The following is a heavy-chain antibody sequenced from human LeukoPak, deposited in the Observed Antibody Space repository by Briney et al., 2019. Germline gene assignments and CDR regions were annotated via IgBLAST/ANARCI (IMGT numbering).Heavy chain of an antibody. CDR2: IIPIFGTA. CDR3: ARSRGGNHGNFDY. J-gene: IGHJ4*02. Sequence: SVKVSCKASGGTFISYAISWVRQAPGQGLEWMGGIIPIFGTANYAQKFQGRVTITADESTSTAYMELSSLRSEDTAVYYCARSRGGNHGNFDYWGQGTLVTVSS. V-gene: IGHV1-69*13. CDR1: GGTFISYA. D-gene: IGHD1-14*01.